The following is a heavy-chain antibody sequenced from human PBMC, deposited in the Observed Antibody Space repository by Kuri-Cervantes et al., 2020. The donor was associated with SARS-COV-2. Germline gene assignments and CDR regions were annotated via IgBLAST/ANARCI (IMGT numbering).Heavy chain of an antibody. CDR3: ARLGNIWFGELLTPLPYQ. CDR1: GYIFTSYW. CDR2: IYPGDSDP. Sequence: GGSLRLSCKGSGYIFTSYWIGWVRQMPGKGLEWVGIIYPGDSDPRYSPSFQGQVTISADKSLSTAYLQWSSLKASDTAMYYCARLGNIWFGELLTPLPYQWGQGTLVTVSS. V-gene: IGHV5-51*01. J-gene: IGHJ4*02. D-gene: IGHD3-10*01.